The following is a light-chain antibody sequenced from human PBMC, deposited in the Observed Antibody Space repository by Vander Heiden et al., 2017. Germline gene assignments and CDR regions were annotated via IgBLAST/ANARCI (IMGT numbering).Light chain of an antibody. CDR1: QSVSSN. CDR2: GAS. Sequence: SPGERATLSCRASQSVSSNLAWYQQKPGQAPRLLIYGASTRATGIPARFSGSGSGTEFTLTISSRQSEDFAVYYCQQYNNWPPWTFGQGTKVXIK. CDR3: QQYNNWPPWT. J-gene: IGKJ1*01. V-gene: IGKV3-15*01.